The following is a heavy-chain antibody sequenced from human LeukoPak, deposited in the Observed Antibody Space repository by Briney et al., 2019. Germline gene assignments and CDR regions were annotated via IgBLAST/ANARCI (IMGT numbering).Heavy chain of an antibody. CDR2: IYYSGST. Sequence: SETLSLTCTVSGGSISSYYWSWIRQPPGKGLEWIGYIYYSGSTNYNPSLKSRVTISADRFKNQFSLKLSSVTAADTAVYHCAKNGQSGFSFDPWGQGTLVTVSS. J-gene: IGHJ5*02. D-gene: IGHD1-26*01. V-gene: IGHV4-59*12. CDR1: GGSISSYY. CDR3: AKNGQSGFSFDP.